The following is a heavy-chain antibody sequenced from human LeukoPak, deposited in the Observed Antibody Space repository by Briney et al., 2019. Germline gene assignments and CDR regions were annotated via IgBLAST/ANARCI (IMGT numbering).Heavy chain of an antibody. V-gene: IGHV3-66*01. CDR3: ARVSELYYYYYGMDV. D-gene: IGHD1-26*01. CDR1: GFTVSSSY. J-gene: IGHJ6*02. Sequence: PGGSLRLSCAASGFTVSSSYMSWVRQAPGKGLEWVSVIYSGGSTYYADSVKGRFTISRDNSKNTLYLQMNSLRAEDTAVYYCARVSELYYYYYGMDVWGQGTTVTVSS. CDR2: IYSGGST.